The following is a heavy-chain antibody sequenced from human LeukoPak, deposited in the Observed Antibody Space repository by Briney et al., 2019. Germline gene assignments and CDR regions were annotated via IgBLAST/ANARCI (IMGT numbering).Heavy chain of an antibody. CDR1: GFTFSSYA. V-gene: IGHV3-23*01. CDR2: ISGSGGST. D-gene: IGHD2-21*01. J-gene: IGHJ4*02. CDR3: AKDLHIVVVIANFDY. Sequence: GGSLRLSCAASGFTFSSYAMSWVRQAPGKGLEWVSAISGSGGSTYYADSVKGRFTISRDNSKNTLYLQMNSLRAEDTAVDYCAKDLHIVVVIANFDYWGQGTLVTVSS.